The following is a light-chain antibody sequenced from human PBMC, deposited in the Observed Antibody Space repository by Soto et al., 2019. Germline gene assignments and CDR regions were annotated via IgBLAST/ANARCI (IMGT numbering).Light chain of an antibody. V-gene: IGKV1-8*01. J-gene: IGKJ1*01. CDR2: AAS. CDR1: QGISSY. Sequence: AIRMTQSPSSFSASTGDRVTITCRASQGISSYLAWYQQKPGKAPKLLIYAASTLQSGGPSRFSGSGSGTDFTLTISCLQSEDFATYYCQHYYSYSRTFGQGTKVEIK. CDR3: QHYYSYSRT.